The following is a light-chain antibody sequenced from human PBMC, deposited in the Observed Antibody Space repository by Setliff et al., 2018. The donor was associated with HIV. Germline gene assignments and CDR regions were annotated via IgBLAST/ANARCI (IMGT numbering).Light chain of an antibody. Sequence: QSVLTQPASVSGSPGQSSTISCTGTRSDIGTYDLVSWHRQYPGKAPKLIIYEVNRRPAGVSDRLSGSKSGNTASLTISGLRAEDEATYYCCSYTSSTTYVFGTGTKVTVL. J-gene: IGLJ1*01. CDR2: EVN. CDR1: RSDIGTYDL. V-gene: IGLV2-23*02. CDR3: CSYTSSTTYV.